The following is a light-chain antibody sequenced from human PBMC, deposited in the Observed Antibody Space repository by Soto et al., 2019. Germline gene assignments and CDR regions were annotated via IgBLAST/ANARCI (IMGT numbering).Light chain of an antibody. Sequence: DVQMTQSPSTLSASVGDRVAITCRAIQSTTTWLAWYQHKPGKAPKLLIYKASSLQSGVPSRFSGSGSGTEFTLTISSLQPDDFATYYCQQYNTYSRTFGQGTKVDIK. CDR2: KAS. V-gene: IGKV1-5*03. J-gene: IGKJ1*01. CDR1: QSTTTW. CDR3: QQYNTYSRT.